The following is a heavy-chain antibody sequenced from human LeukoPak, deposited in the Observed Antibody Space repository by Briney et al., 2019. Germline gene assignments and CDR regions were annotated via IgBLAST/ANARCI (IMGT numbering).Heavy chain of an antibody. D-gene: IGHD6-19*01. CDR1: GFTFNRNV. CDR2: IIDDGSST. V-gene: IGHV3-23*01. CDR3: AKPHDSGWWMFDY. Sequence: GGSLRLSCAASGFTFNRNVMSWVRQAPGKGLEWVSAIIDDGSSTYYADSVKGRFSISRDNSKNTVYLQMNSLRAEDTAIYYCAKPHDSGWWMFDYWGQGTLVTVSS. J-gene: IGHJ4*02.